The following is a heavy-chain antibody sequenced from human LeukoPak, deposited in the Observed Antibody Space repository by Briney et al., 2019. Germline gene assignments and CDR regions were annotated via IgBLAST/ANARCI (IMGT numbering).Heavy chain of an antibody. J-gene: IGHJ4*02. V-gene: IGHV5-51*01. D-gene: IGHD3-22*01. Sequence: GESLKISCKGSGYSFTSYWNGWVRQMPGKGLEWMGIIYPGDSDTRYSPSFQGQVTISADKSISTAYLQWSSLKASDTAMYYSARHATSDYYDSSGYPDYWGQGTLVTVSS. CDR3: ARHATSDYYDSSGYPDY. CDR1: GYSFTSYW. CDR2: IYPGDSDT.